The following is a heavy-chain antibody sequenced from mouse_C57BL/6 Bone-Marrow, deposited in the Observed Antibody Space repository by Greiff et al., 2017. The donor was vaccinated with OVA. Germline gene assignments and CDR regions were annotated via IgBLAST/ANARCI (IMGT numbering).Heavy chain of an antibody. D-gene: IGHD2-4*01. CDR2: INPGSGGT. CDR3: ARDYDGGFDD. Sequence: QVQLQQSGAELVRPGTSVKVSCKASGYAFTNYLIEWVKQRPGQGLEWIGVINPGSGGTNYNEKFKGKATLTADKSSSTAYMQLSSLTSEDSAVYFCARDYDGGFDDWGQGTTLTGSS. CDR1: GYAFTNYL. V-gene: IGHV1-54*01. J-gene: IGHJ2*01.